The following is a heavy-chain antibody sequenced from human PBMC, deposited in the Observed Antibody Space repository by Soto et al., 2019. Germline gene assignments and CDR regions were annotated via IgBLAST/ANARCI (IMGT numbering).Heavy chain of an antibody. CDR2: ISANNGNT. V-gene: IGHV1-18*01. J-gene: IGHJ3*02. Sequence: ASAKVSCKASGYTFASCCISWVRQAPGQGLEWMGWISANNGNTNYAQKLQGRVTITADESTSTAYMELSSLRSEDTAVYYCARGFSSSWHYAFDIWGQGTMVSGSS. CDR3: ARGFSSSWHYAFDI. CDR1: GYTFASCC. D-gene: IGHD6-13*01.